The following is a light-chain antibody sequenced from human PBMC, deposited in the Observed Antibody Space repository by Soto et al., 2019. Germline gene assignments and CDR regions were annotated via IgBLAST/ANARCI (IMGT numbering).Light chain of an antibody. CDR3: APWDDSLNGPV. Sequence: QSVVTQPSSASGTPGQRVTISCSGSSSNIGGNTVNWYQHLPGTAPKLLIYSSNQRPSGVPDRFSGSKSGTSASLAISGLQSDDEADYYCAPWDDSLNGPVFGGGTKRTVL. CDR1: SSNIGGNT. V-gene: IGLV1-44*01. CDR2: SSN. J-gene: IGLJ3*02.